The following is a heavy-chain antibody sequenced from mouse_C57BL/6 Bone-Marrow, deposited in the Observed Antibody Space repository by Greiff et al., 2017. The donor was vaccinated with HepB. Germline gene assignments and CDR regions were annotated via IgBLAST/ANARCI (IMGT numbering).Heavy chain of an antibody. J-gene: IGHJ2*01. CDR2: IYPGSGNT. D-gene: IGHD1-1*01. Sequence: VKLQESGAELVRPGASVKLSCKASGYTFTDYYINWVKQRPGQGLEWIARIYPGSGNTYYNEKFKGKATLTAEKSSSTAYMQLSSLTSEDSAVYFCARGGYYGSSYYFDYWGQGTTLTVSS. CDR3: ARGGYYGSSYYFDY. CDR1: GYTFTDYY. V-gene: IGHV1-76*01.